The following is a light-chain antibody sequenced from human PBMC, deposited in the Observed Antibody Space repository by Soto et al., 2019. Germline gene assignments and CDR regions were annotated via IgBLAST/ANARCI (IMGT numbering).Light chain of an antibody. CDR2: DAS. CDR3: QRHISWPLT. J-gene: IGKJ4*01. Sequence: EIVLTQSPATLSLSPGERATLSCRASRSVTNSLAWYQQKPGQAPRLLVYDASNRATGIPTRFSGSGSGTDFTLTISNLEPEDFAVYYCQRHISWPLTFGGGTKVEIK. V-gene: IGKV3-11*01. CDR1: RSVTNS.